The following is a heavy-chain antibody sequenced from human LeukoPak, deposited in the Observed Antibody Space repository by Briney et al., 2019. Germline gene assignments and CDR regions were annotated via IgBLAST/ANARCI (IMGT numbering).Heavy chain of an antibody. J-gene: IGHJ3*02. CDR2: INPNSGGT. CDR3: ARGGRFEAFDM. Sequence: ASVRVSCKASGYTFTVYFMHWVRQAPGQGLEWMGWINPNSGGTNYAQMLQDRVTMTRDTSISTAYMELSSLRSDDTAVYYCARGGRFEAFDMWGQGTMVTVSS. CDR1: GYTFTVYF. V-gene: IGHV1-2*02. D-gene: IGHD3-10*01.